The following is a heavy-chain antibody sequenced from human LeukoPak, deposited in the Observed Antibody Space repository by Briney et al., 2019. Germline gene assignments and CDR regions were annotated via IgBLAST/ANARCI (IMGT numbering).Heavy chain of an antibody. CDR1: GGSISSGGYY. CDR3: ARETAELGRSFDY. V-gene: IGHV4-61*02. D-gene: IGHD6-6*01. J-gene: IGHJ4*02. Sequence: SETLSLTCTVSGGSISSGGYYWSWIRQPAGKGLEWIGRIHTSGSTNHNPSLTSRVTMSVDTSKNQFSLKLTSVTAADTAVYYCARETAELGRSFDYWGQGAQVTVSS. CDR2: IHTSGST.